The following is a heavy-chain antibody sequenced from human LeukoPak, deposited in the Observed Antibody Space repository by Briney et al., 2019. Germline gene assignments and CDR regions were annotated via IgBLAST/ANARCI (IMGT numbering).Heavy chain of an antibody. Sequence: SETLSLTCTVSGGSISSSSYYWGWIRQPPGKGLEWIGSIYYSGSTYYNPSLKSRVTISVDTSKNQFSLKLSSVTAADTAVYYCARGGYGDWYFDLWGRGTLVTVSS. J-gene: IGHJ2*01. D-gene: IGHD4-17*01. CDR2: IYYSGST. CDR1: GGSISSSSYY. CDR3: ARGGYGDWYFDL. V-gene: IGHV4-39*07.